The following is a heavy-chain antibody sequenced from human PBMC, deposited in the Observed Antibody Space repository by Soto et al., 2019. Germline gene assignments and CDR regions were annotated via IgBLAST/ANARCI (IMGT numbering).Heavy chain of an antibody. CDR1: GFTVSSNY. D-gene: IGHD3-10*01. J-gene: IGHJ4*02. V-gene: IGHV3-53*01. Sequence: EVPLVESGGGSIQPGGSLRLSCAASGFTVSSNYMSWVRQAPGKGLEWVSVIYSGGSTYYADSVKGRFTISRDNSKNTLYLQMNSLRAEDTAVYYCARHITMDPLLLYWGQGTLVTVSS. CDR2: IYSGGST. CDR3: ARHITMDPLLLY.